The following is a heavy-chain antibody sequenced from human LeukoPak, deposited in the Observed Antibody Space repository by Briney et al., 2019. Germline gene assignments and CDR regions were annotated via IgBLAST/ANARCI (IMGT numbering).Heavy chain of an antibody. CDR1: GFNFDDYA. CDR2: ITWHSGSM. V-gene: IGHV3-9*01. Sequence: GRSLRLSCAASGFNFDDYAMHWVRQAPGKGLEWVSGITWHSGSMGYADSVKGRFTVSRDNAKNSLYLQMNSLRAEDTALYYCAKDTDLGDYLDYWGQGTLVTVSS. CDR3: AKDTDLGDYLDY. J-gene: IGHJ4*02.